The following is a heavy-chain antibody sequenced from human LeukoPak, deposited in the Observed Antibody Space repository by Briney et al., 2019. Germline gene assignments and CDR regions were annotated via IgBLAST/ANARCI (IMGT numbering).Heavy chain of an antibody. CDR2: TYSDGTT. CDR3: AGDPGLRNGMDV. D-gene: IGHD2-8*01. Sequence: PVGSLRLSCAGSRFSVSGNYITWVRQAPGEGLEWVSVTYSDGTTFYADSVKGRFTISRDSSKNTLFIQMNSLRVEDTAVYYCAGDPGLRNGMDVWGQGTTVTVSS. J-gene: IGHJ6*02. V-gene: IGHV3-66*02. CDR1: RFSVSGNY.